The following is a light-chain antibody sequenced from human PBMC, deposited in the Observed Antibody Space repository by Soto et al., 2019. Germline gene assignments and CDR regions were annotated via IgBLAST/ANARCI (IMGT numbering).Light chain of an antibody. J-gene: IGKJ2*01. CDR2: KVS. V-gene: IGKV2-30*01. CDR1: QSLAYSDGNTY. CDR3: MEGTYWPPYT. Sequence: DVVMTQSPLSLPVTLGQPASISCRSSQSLAYSDGNTYLNWLQQGPGQSPRRLIYKVSNRDSGVPDRFSGSGSGSDFTLKISRVEAEDVGVYYCMEGTYWPPYTIGQGTKLEIK.